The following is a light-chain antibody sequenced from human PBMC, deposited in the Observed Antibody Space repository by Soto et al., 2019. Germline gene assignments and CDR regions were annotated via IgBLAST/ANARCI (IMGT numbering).Light chain of an antibody. CDR1: SSNLGRNP. CDR2: SNN. CDR3: AAWDASLMGVV. V-gene: IGLV1-44*01. J-gene: IGLJ2*01. Sequence: QAVVTQPPSASGTPGQRVTISCSGSSSNLGRNPVDWYQQLPGTAPKLLIYSNNQRPSGVPDRFSGSKSGTSASLAIRGLQSEDEADYYCAAWDASLMGVVFGGGTQLTVL.